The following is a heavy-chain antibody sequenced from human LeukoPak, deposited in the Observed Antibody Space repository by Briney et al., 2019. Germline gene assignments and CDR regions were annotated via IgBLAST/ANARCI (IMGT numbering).Heavy chain of an antibody. V-gene: IGHV4-4*07. Sequence: SETLSLTCTVSGGSISSYYWSWIRQPPGKGLEWIGRIYTSGSTNYNPSLKSRVTMSVDTSKNQFSLKLSSVTAADTAVYYCARELRYFDPFDYWGQGTLVTVSS. CDR1: GGSISSYY. D-gene: IGHD3-9*01. CDR2: IYTSGST. CDR3: ARELRYFDPFDY. J-gene: IGHJ4*02.